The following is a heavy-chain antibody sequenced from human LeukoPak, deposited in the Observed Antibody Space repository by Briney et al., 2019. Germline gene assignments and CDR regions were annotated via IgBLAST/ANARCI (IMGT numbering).Heavy chain of an antibody. CDR2: INKDESEK. D-gene: IGHD4-17*01. V-gene: IGHV3-7*03. Sequence: PGGSLRLSCAASGFTFSSYCMSWVRQAPGKGLEWVANINKDESEKYYVDSVKGRFTISRDNAKNSLYLQMNSLRAEDTAVYYCARCRTTVTAMPGYWGQGTLVTVSS. J-gene: IGHJ4*02. CDR3: ARCRTTVTAMPGY. CDR1: GFTFSSYC.